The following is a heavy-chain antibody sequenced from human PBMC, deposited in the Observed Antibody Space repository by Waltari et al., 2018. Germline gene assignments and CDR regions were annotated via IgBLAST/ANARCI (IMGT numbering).Heavy chain of an antibody. CDR2: IRSKAYGRTT. CDR3: ARLGSGWTLSY. CDR1: GFTFGDYA. D-gene: IGHD6-19*01. V-gene: IGHV3-49*03. Sequence: EVQLVESGGGLVQPGRSLRLSCTASGFTFGDYAMSWFRQAPGKGLEWVGFIRSKAYGRTTEYAASVKGRFTISRDDSKSTAYLQWSSLKASDTAMYYCARLGSGWTLSYWGQGTLVTVSS. J-gene: IGHJ4*02.